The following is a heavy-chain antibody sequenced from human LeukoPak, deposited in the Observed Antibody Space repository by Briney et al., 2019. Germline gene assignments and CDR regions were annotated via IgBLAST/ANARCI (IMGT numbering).Heavy chain of an antibody. CDR1: GGSFSGYY. J-gene: IGHJ4*02. CDR3: AREGLAEDIVVVPAAIDYGGNAYFDY. D-gene: IGHD2-2*01. CDR2: INHSGST. Sequence: SETLSLTCAVYGGSFSGYYWSWIRQPPGKGLEWIGEINHSGSTNYNPSHKSRVTISVDTSKNQFSLKLSSVTAADTAVYYCAREGLAEDIVVVPAAIDYGGNAYFDYWGQGTLVTVSS. V-gene: IGHV4-34*01.